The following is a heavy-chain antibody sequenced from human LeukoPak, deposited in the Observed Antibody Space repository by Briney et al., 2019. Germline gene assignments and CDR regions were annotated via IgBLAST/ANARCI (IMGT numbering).Heavy chain of an antibody. CDR2: IYYSGST. CDR3: ARMRSRSLGDY. J-gene: IGHJ4*02. CDR1: GFTFSSYA. Sequence: GSLRLSCTASGFTFSSYAMSWIRQPPGKGLEWIGSIYYSGSTYYNPSLKSRVTISVDTSKNQFSLKLSSVTAADTAVYYCARMRSRSLGDYWGQGTLVTVSS. V-gene: IGHV4-39*01. D-gene: IGHD2-2*01.